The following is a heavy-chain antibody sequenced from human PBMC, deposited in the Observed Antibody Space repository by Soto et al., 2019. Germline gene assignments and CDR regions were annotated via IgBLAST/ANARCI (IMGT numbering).Heavy chain of an antibody. J-gene: IGHJ5*02. D-gene: IGHD3-10*01. CDR3: AREGMVRGVYNWFDP. Sequence: PSETLSLTCAVYGGSFSGYYWTWIRQPPGTGLEWIGEINHSGSTNYNPSLKSRVTISVDTSKNQFSLKLTSVTAADTAVYYCAREGMVRGVYNWFDPWGQGTLVTVSS. V-gene: IGHV4-34*01. CDR1: GGSFSGYY. CDR2: INHSGST.